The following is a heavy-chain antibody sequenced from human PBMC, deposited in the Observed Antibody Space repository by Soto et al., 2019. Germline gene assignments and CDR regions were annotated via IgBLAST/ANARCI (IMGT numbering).Heavy chain of an antibody. CDR3: ARLGGYCTTSCYGYYAMDV. J-gene: IGHJ6*02. CDR1: GGSISSGTYS. Sequence: QLQLQESGPGLVKPSETLSLTCTVSGGSISSGTYSWGWIRQPPGKGLEWIGTFYYSGSTYYNPFLKCRVTISVDTSKNQFSLKVSSVTAADTAVYYCARLGGYCTTSCYGYYAMDVWGQGTTVTVSS. V-gene: IGHV4-39*01. CDR2: FYYSGST. D-gene: IGHD2-8*01.